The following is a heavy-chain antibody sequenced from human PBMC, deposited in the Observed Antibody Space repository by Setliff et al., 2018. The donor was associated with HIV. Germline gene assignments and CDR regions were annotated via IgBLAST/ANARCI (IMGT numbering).Heavy chain of an antibody. D-gene: IGHD5-12*01. CDR2: IYHTGSS. Sequence: PSETLSLTCAVSGFSISSRYYWGWIRQSPGKGLEWIGNIYHTGSSYYNPSLKSRVTISVDTSKKQFSLKLRSVTAADTAVYYWARRRDGYNSAPWRNDYWGQGTLVTVSS. CDR1: GFSISSRYY. V-gene: IGHV4-38-2*01. CDR3: ARRRDGYNSAPWRNDY. J-gene: IGHJ4*02.